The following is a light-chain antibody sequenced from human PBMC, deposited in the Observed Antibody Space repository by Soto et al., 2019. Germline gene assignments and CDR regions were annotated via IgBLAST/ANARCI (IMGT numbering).Light chain of an antibody. Sequence: QSALTQPPSASGSPGQSVTISCTGTSSDVGGYTYVSWYQQYPGRAPKLMIYEVNKRPSGVPDRFSGSKSGNTASLTVSGLQAEDEADYYCSSYAASNNFYFVFGGGTKLTVL. CDR1: SSDVGGYTY. J-gene: IGLJ3*02. CDR3: SSYAASNNFYFV. V-gene: IGLV2-8*01. CDR2: EVN.